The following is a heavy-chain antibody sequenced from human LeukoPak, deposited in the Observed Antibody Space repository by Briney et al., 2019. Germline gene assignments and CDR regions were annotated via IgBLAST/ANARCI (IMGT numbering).Heavy chain of an antibody. V-gene: IGHV5-51*01. Sequence: GGSLQISCKGAGCLFTSYWIGWGRQLPGKGLEWMGIIYPGNSDTRYSPSFQGQVTISADKSISTAYLQWSSLKASDTAMYYCARRVIVRGVIKLTDWFDPWGQGTLVTVSS. CDR3: ARRVIVRGVIKLTDWFDP. D-gene: IGHD3-10*01. CDR1: GCLFTSYW. CDR2: IYPGNSDT. J-gene: IGHJ5*02.